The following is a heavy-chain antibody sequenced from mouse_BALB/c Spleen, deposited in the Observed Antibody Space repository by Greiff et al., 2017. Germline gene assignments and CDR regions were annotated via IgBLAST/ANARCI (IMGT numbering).Heavy chain of an antibody. J-gene: IGHJ3*01. CDR2: ISYDGSN. V-gene: IGHV3-6*02. Sequence: EVHLVESGPGLVKPSQSLSLTCSVTGFSITSGDYWNWLRQFPGNKLEWMGYISYDGSNNYNPSLKNRISITRDTSKNQFFLKLNSVTTEDTATYYCARDRSPLRDCGQGTLVTVSA. CDR3: ARDRSPLRD. CDR1: GFSITSGDY.